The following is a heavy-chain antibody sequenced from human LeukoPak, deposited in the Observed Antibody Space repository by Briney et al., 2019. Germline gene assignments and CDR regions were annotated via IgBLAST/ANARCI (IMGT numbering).Heavy chain of an antibody. CDR2: ISSNGGST. V-gene: IGHV3-64*01. J-gene: IGHJ4*02. CDR3: ARVRTVRGVGFDY. D-gene: IGHD3-10*01. CDR1: GFTFSSYA. Sequence: GGSLRLSCAASGFTFSSYAMHWVRQAPGKGLEYVSAISSNGGSTYYANSVKGRFTISRDNSKNTLYLQMGSLRAEDMAVYYCARVRTVRGVGFDYWGQGTLVTVSS.